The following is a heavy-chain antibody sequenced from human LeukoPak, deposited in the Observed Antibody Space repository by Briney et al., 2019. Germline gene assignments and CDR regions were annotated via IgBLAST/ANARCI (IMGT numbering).Heavy chain of an antibody. CDR1: GFTFRTYA. CDR3: AKDRGVTVDYYYYYMDV. Sequence: PGGSLRLSCAASGFTFRTYAMSWVRQAPGKGLDWVSGISGRGDSTYYADSVKGRFTISRDNSTNALYLPMNSLSAEDTTVYYCAKDRGVTVDYYYYYMDVWGKGTPVTVSS. CDR2: ISGRGDST. V-gene: IGHV3-23*01. D-gene: IGHD2-21*02. J-gene: IGHJ6*03.